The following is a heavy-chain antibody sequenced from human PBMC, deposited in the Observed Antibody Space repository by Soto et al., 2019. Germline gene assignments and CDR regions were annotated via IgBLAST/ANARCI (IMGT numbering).Heavy chain of an antibody. J-gene: IGHJ4*01. D-gene: IGHD3-22*01. V-gene: IGHV3-23*01. CDR2: INGSGGNT. CDR3: AKRDDRGGSSGAPFDY. CDR1: GFTFSSYA. Sequence: EVQLLESGGGLVQPGGSLRLSCAASGFTFSSYAMTWVRQAPGKGLEWVSAINGSGGNTYYADSVKGRFTISRDNSKNTLLFQMNSLRVEDKASYYCAKRDDRGGSSGAPFDYWGPGTLVTGSS.